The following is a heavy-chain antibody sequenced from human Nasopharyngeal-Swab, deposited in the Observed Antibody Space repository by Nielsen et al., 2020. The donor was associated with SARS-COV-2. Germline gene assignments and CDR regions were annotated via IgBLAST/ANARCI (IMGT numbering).Heavy chain of an antibody. CDR2: INHSGST. D-gene: IGHD3-10*01. V-gene: IGHV4-34*01. Sequence: SETLSLTCSVSGGSINNYYWSWIRQPPGKGLEWIGEINHSGSTNYNPSLKSRVTISVDTSKNQFSLKLSSVTAADTAVYYCARGGGSGSYYNRRWFDPWGQGTLVTVSS. J-gene: IGHJ5*02. CDR1: GGSINNYY. CDR3: ARGGGSGSYYNRRWFDP.